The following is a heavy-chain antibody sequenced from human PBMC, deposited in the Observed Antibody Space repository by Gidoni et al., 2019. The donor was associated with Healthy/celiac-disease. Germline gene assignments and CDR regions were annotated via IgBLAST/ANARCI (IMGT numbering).Heavy chain of an antibody. CDR1: GFTFRSYS. Sequence: EVQLVESGGGLVTPGGSLRLSCAASGFTFRSYSMNWVRQAPGKGLEWVSSISSSSSYIYYADSVKGRFTISRDNAKNSLYLQMNSLRAEDTAVYYCARAEVGADSYYYYYGMDVWGQGTTVTVSS. CDR3: ARAEVGADSYYYYYGMDV. J-gene: IGHJ6*02. CDR2: ISSSSSYI. V-gene: IGHV3-21*01. D-gene: IGHD1-26*01.